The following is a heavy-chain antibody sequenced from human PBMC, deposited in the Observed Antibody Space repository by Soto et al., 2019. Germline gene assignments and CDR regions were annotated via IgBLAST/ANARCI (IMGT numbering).Heavy chain of an antibody. V-gene: IGHV1-69*01. CDR2: IIPIFGTA. CDR1: GGTFSSYA. Sequence: QVQLVQSGAEVKKPGSWVKLSCKASGGTFSSYAISWVRQAPGQGLEWMGGIIPIFGTANYAQKFQDRVTITADESTSTAYMELSSLRSEDTAVYYCAREEHSYGYKYFDYWGQGTLVTVSS. CDR3: AREEHSYGYKYFDY. J-gene: IGHJ4*02. D-gene: IGHD5-18*01.